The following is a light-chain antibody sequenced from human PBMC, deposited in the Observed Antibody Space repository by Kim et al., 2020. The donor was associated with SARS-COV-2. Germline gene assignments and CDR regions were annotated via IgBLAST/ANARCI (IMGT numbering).Light chain of an antibody. CDR3: QAWDSSIVV. Sequence: SYELTQPPSVSVSPGQTASITCSGDNLGDKYACWYQQKPGQSPVLVIYQDSKRPSGIPERFSGSNSGNTVTLTISGTQAMDEADYYCQAWDSSIVVFGGGTQLTVL. CDR2: QDS. V-gene: IGLV3-1*01. CDR1: NLGDKY. J-gene: IGLJ2*01.